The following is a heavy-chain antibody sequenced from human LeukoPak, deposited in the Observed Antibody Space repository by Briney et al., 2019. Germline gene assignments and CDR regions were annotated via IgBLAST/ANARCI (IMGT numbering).Heavy chain of an antibody. CDR1: GFTFSNYA. Sequence: GGSLRLSCAASGFTFSNYAMHWVRQAPGKGLEWVAFIRYDGSNRYYADSVKGRFTISRDNSKNTLYLQMNSLRAEDTAVYYCAKDSPRGFDYWGQGTLVTVSS. CDR3: AKDSPRGFDY. CDR2: IRYDGSNR. J-gene: IGHJ4*02. V-gene: IGHV3-30*02.